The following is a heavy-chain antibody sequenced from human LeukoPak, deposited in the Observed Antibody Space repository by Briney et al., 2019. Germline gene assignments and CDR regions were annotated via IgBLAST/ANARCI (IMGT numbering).Heavy chain of an antibody. J-gene: IGHJ6*02. CDR2: INPNSGGT. V-gene: IGHV1-2*02. Sequence: GASVKVSCKASGYTFSGYYMHWVRQAPGQGLEWMEWINPNSGGTNYAQKFQGRVTMTRDTSISTAYMELSRLRSDDTAVYYCARVATVTRITYGMDVWGQGTTVTVSS. CDR1: GYTFSGYY. CDR3: ARVATVTRITYGMDV. D-gene: IGHD4-17*01.